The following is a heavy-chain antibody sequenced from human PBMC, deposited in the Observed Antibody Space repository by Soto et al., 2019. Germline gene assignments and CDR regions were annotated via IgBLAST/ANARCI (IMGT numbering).Heavy chain of an antibody. V-gene: IGHV1-18*01. D-gene: IGHD6-13*01. CDR2: ISAYNGNK. CDR1: CYSFTSYA. Sequence: PAKGTWKASCYSFTSYASRWVRQAPAQGLEWMGWISAYNGNKNYAQKLQGRVTMTTDTSTSTAYMELRSLRSDDTAVYYCARGLEVIAAAGPLDYWGQGTLVTVSS. CDR3: ARGLEVIAAAGPLDY. J-gene: IGHJ4*02.